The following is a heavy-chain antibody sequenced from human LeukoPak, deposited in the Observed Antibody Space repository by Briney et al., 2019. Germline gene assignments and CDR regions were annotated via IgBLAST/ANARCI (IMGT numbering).Heavy chain of an antibody. CDR1: GDTFTGYH. CDR3: ARDRSDAFDF. V-gene: IGHV1-2*06. Sequence: ASVKVSCKAFGDTFTGYHIHWVRQAPGQGLEWMGRIYSNSGGTNYAQKFQGRVTMTRDTSISTAYMELSRLRSDDTAVYYCARDRSDAFDFWGQGTMVTVSS. J-gene: IGHJ3*01. CDR2: IYSNSGGT.